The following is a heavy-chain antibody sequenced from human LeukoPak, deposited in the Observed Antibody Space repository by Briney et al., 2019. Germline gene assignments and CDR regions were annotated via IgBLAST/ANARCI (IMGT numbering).Heavy chain of an antibody. D-gene: IGHD3-10*01. CDR3: ARDRYHGSGSYYNPRRGYFDY. Sequence: SETLSLTCAVYGGSFSGYYWSWIRQPPGKGLEWIGEINHSGNTNYNPSLKSRVTISVDTSKNQFSLKLSSVTAADTAVYYCARDRYHGSGSYYNPRRGYFDYWGQGTLVTVSS. CDR1: GGSFSGYY. V-gene: IGHV4-34*01. J-gene: IGHJ4*02. CDR2: INHSGNT.